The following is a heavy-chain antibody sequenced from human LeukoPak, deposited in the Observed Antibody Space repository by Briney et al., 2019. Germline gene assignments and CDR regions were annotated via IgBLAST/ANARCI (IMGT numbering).Heavy chain of an antibody. D-gene: IGHD1-1*01. CDR2: ISAYNGNT. CDR3: AREGGTTYRGYYFDY. J-gene: IGHJ4*02. CDR1: GYTFTSYG. Sequence: GASVKVSCKASGYTFTSYGISWVRQAPGQGLEWMGWISAYNGNTNYAQKLQGRVTTTTDTSTSTAYMELRSLRSDDTAVYYCAREGGTTYRGYYFDYWGQGTLVTVSS. V-gene: IGHV1-18*01.